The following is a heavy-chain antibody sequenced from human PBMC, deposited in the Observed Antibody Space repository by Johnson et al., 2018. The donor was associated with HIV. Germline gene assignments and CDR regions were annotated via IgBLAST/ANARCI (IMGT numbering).Heavy chain of an antibody. D-gene: IGHD1-26*01. Sequence: QMQLVESGGGLVQPGGSLRLSCAASGFTFSDYAIHWVRQAPGKGLEWVAVLSYDGSNKYYADSVKGRFTISRDNSKNTLYLQMNSLRAEDTAVYYCARGSLSGSPDIWGQGTMVTVSS. CDR3: ARGSLSGSPDI. V-gene: IGHV3-30*04. CDR1: GFTFSDYA. J-gene: IGHJ3*02. CDR2: LSYDGSNK.